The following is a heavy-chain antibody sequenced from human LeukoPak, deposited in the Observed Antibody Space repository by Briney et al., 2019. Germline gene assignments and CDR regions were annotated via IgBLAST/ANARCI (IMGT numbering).Heavy chain of an antibody. J-gene: IGHJ4*02. CDR3: ARDIGYSGYDTFDY. CDR1: GGTFISYA. CDR2: IIPIFGTA. Sequence: SVKVSCKASGGTFISYAISWVRQAPGQGLEWMGGIIPIFGTANYAQKFQGRVTITADESTSTAYMELSSLRSEDTAVYYCARDIGYSGYDTFDYWGQGTLVTVSS. V-gene: IGHV1-69*13. D-gene: IGHD5-12*01.